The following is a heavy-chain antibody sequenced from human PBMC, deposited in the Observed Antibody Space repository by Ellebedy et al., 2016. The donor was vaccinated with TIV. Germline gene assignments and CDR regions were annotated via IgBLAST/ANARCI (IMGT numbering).Heavy chain of an antibody. Sequence: SETLSLTXAVYGGSFSGYYWSWIRQPPGKGLEWIGEINHSGSTNYNPSLKSRVTISVDTSKNQFSLKLSSVTAADTAVYYCARRRNILTGYYRGRWFDPWGQGTLVTVSS. D-gene: IGHD3-9*01. V-gene: IGHV4-34*01. J-gene: IGHJ5*02. CDR1: GGSFSGYY. CDR3: ARRRNILTGYYRGRWFDP. CDR2: INHSGST.